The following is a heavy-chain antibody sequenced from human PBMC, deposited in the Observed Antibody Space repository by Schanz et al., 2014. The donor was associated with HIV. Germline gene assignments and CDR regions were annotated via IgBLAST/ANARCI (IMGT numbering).Heavy chain of an antibody. V-gene: IGHV3-30-3*01. J-gene: IGHJ3*02. CDR2: MSYVGSNK. Sequence: QVQLVESGGDVVQPGRSLTLSCAASGFTFSSYSMHWVRQAPGKGLEWVAVMSYVGSNKYYADSVKGRFTISRDNSKNTLYLQMNSLRAEDTAVYYCAKDGSWEAFDVFDIWGQGTMVTVSS. CDR1: GFTFSSYS. D-gene: IGHD1-26*01. CDR3: AKDGSWEAFDVFDI.